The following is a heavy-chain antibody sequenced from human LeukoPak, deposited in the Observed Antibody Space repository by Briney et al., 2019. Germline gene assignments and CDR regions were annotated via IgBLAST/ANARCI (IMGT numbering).Heavy chain of an antibody. V-gene: IGHV1-3*01. CDR3: ARPHVLRFLEWLPQLGYHYYGMDV. J-gene: IGHJ6*02. Sequence: GASVKVSCKASGYTFTSYAMHWVRQAPGQRLEWMGWINAGNGNTKYSQKFQGRVTITRDTSASTAYMELSSLRSEDTAVYYCARPHVLRFLEWLPQLGYHYYGMDVWGQGTTVTVSS. CDR1: GYTFTSYA. CDR2: INAGNGNT. D-gene: IGHD3-3*01.